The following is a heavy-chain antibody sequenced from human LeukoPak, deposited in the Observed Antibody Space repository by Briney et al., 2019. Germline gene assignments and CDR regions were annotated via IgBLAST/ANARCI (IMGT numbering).Heavy chain of an antibody. V-gene: IGHV3-13*01. CDR1: GFTFSSYD. Sequence: GGSLRLSCAASGFTFSSYDMHWVRQATGKGLEWVSAIGTAGDTYYPGSVKGRFTISRENAKNSLYLQMNSLRAGDTAVYYCARDTPLRGSGSLYGMDVWGPGTTVTVSS. D-gene: IGHD6-19*01. CDR2: IGTAGDT. CDR3: ARDTPLRGSGSLYGMDV. J-gene: IGHJ6*02.